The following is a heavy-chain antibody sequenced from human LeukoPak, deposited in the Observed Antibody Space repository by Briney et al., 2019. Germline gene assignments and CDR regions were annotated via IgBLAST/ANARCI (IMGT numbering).Heavy chain of an antibody. J-gene: IGHJ2*01. D-gene: IGHD2-15*01. V-gene: IGHV3-21*01. CDR3: ARDYFSRAALLGYFDL. Sequence: GGSLRLSCAASGFTFTNDFMTWVRQAPGKGLEWVSCVSSTSSFIYYADSVKGRFTISRDNAKNSLYLQMNSLRAEDTAVYYCARDYFSRAALLGYFDLWGRGTLVTVSS. CDR2: VSSTSSFI. CDR1: GFTFTNDF.